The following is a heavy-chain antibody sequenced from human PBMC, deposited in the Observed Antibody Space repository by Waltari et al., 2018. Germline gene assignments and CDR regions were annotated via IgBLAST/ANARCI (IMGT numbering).Heavy chain of an antibody. J-gene: IGHJ6*03. CDR2: VDPADDKT. CDR1: GYPFTDYY. V-gene: IGHV1-69-2*01. CDR3: ARDGREVATPQLNYYYYYMDV. Sequence: EVQLVQSGAEVKKPGATVKISCKASGYPFTDYYMHWVQQAPGKGLEGMGRVDPADDKTIYAEKFQGRVTINADTSTDTVYMELSSLRSEDMAIYFCARDGREVATPQLNYYYYYMDVWGRGTTVTVSS. D-gene: IGHD1-26*01.